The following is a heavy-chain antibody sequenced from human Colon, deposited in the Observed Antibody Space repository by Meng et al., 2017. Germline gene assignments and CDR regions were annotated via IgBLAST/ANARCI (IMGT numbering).Heavy chain of an antibody. CDR3: ARGVSGGHIDY. J-gene: IGHJ4*02. V-gene: IGHV3-20*01. Sequence: GESLKISCAASGFTFDDYGMSWVRQAPGKGLEWVSGINWNGGSTGYADSVKGRFTISRDNAKNSLYLQLNSLRAEDTALYHCARGVSGGHIDYWGQGTLVTVSS. CDR1: GFTFDDYG. CDR2: INWNGGST. D-gene: IGHD6-19*01.